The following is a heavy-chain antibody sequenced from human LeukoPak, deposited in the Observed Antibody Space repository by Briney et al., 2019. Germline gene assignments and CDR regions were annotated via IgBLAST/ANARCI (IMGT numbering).Heavy chain of an antibody. CDR1: AFTCSSYE. CDR3: AELGITMIGGV. D-gene: IGHD3-10*02. CDR2: ISSSGSTI. Sequence: GGSLRLSCAASAFTCSSYEMNWVRHAPGKGLEWVSYISSSGSTIYYADSVKGRFTISRDNAKNSLYLQMNRLRAEDTAVYYCAELGITMIGGVWGKGTTVTISS. J-gene: IGHJ6*04. V-gene: IGHV3-48*03.